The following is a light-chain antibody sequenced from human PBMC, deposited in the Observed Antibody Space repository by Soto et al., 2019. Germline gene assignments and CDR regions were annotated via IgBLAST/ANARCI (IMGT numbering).Light chain of an antibody. V-gene: IGKV3-15*01. CDR3: QPYNNWPLT. CDR2: DTS. J-gene: IGKJ4*01. Sequence: ETELTQSPGTLSLSPGERATLSCRSSQSVSSYLAWYQQKPGQAPRLLIYDTSTRATGVPARFSGSRSGPEFTLTINSLQSEDFAIYYCQPYNNWPLTFGGGTKVDIK. CDR1: QSVSSY.